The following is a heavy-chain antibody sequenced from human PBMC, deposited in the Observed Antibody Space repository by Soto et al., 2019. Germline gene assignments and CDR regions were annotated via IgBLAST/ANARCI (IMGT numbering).Heavy chain of an antibody. J-gene: IGHJ6*02. CDR2: ISYDGSNK. V-gene: IGHV3-30*18. CDR3: AKVGEQWLSYYGMDV. Sequence: GGSLRLSCAASGFTFSSYGMHWVRQAPGKGLEWVAVISYDGSNKYYADSVKGRFTISRDNSKNTLYLQMNSLRAEDTAVYYCAKVGEQWLSYYGMDVWGQGTTVTVSS. D-gene: IGHD6-19*01. CDR1: GFTFSSYG.